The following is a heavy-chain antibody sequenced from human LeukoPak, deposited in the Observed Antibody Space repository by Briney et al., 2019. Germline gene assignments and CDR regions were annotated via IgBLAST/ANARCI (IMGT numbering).Heavy chain of an antibody. CDR1: GGSISSYY. CDR3: ARVENSNYAYYFDY. Sequence: SETLSLTCTVSGGSISSYYWGWIRQPPGKGLEWIGSIYYSGSTYYNPSLKSRVTISVDTSKNQFSLKLSSVTAADTAVYYCARVENSNYAYYFDYWGQGTLVTVSS. CDR2: IYYSGST. J-gene: IGHJ4*02. D-gene: IGHD4-11*01. V-gene: IGHV4-39*07.